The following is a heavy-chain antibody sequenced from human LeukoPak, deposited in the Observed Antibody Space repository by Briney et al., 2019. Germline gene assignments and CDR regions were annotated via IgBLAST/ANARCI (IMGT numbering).Heavy chain of an antibody. CDR3: ARDSYSGSSRIDFDY. Sequence: PSETLSLTCTVSGYSITSGYYWAWIRQSPGKGLEWIGSIYHSGNTYYNPSLKSRVIILVDTSKNQFSLQLGSVTPTDTAVYYCARDSYSGSSRIDFDYWGQGTLVTVSS. J-gene: IGHJ4*02. V-gene: IGHV4-38-2*02. CDR1: GYSITSGYY. D-gene: IGHD1-26*01. CDR2: IYHSGNT.